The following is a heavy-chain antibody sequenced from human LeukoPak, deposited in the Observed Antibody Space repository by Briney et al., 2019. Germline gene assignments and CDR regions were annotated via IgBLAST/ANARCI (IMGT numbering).Heavy chain of an antibody. Sequence: SETLSLTCTVSGGSISSSSYYWGWIRQPPGKGLEWIASIYYSGSTYYNPSLKSRVTISVDTSKNQFSLKLSSVTAADTAVYYCARQGKLRFLEWLENYYYYYMDVWGKGTTVTVSS. CDR2: IYYSGST. J-gene: IGHJ6*03. D-gene: IGHD3-3*01. CDR3: ARQGKLRFLEWLENYYYYYMDV. V-gene: IGHV4-39*07. CDR1: GGSISSSSYY.